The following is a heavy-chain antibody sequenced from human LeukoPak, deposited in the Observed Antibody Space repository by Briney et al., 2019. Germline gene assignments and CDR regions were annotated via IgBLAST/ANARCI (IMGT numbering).Heavy chain of an antibody. J-gene: IGHJ6*03. CDR3: AKDTYYYDSSGRHYYYMDV. CDR1: GFTFSSYG. V-gene: IGHV3-23*01. CDR2: ISGSGGST. Sequence: GGSLRLSCAASGFTFSSYGMSWVRQAPGKGLEWVSAISGSGGSTYYADSVKGRFTISRDNSKNTLYLQMNTLRAEDTAVYYCAKDTYYYDSSGRHYYYMDVWGKGTTVTISS. D-gene: IGHD3-22*01.